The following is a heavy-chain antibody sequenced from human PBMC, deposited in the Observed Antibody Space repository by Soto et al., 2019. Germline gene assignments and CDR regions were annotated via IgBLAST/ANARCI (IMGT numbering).Heavy chain of an antibody. J-gene: IGHJ4*02. CDR3: AREGYCSGGSCYSRTLDY. D-gene: IGHD2-15*01. CDR1: GGSFSGYY. CDR2: INHSGST. V-gene: IGHV4-34*01. Sequence: QVQLQQWGAGLLKPSETLSLTCAVYGGSFSGYYWSWIRQPPGKGLERIGEINHSGSTNYNPSLKSPVTISVDTSKNQFSLKLSSVTAADTAVYYCAREGYCSGGSCYSRTLDYWGQGTLVTVSS.